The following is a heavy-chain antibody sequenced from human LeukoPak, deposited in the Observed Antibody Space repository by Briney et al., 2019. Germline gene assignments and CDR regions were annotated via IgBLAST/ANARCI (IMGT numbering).Heavy chain of an antibody. CDR1: GYSFTSYW. J-gene: IGHJ4*02. V-gene: IGHV5-51*01. D-gene: IGHD6-19*01. CDR3: ARQRRSSGWPNDY. Sequence: GESLKISCKGSGYSFTSYWIAWVRQLPGKGLEWMGIIYPGDSDTRYSPSFQGQVTITADKSISTAYLQWSSLKASDNAMYYCARQRRSSGWPNDYWGQGTLVTVSS. CDR2: IYPGDSDT.